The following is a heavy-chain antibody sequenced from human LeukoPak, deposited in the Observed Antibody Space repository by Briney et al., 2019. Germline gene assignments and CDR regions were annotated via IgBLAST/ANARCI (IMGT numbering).Heavy chain of an antibody. Sequence: GGSLRLSCAASGFTLTSYAMSWVRQAPGKGVEWVSAIIGSVHSTYYADSVKGRFTISRDNSKNTLYLQMNSLRAEDPAVYYCAKHSYDTSGYYSIDYWGQGTLVTVFS. J-gene: IGHJ4*02. D-gene: IGHD3-22*01. CDR2: IIGSVHST. V-gene: IGHV3-23*01. CDR1: GFTLTSYA. CDR3: AKHSYDTSGYYSIDY.